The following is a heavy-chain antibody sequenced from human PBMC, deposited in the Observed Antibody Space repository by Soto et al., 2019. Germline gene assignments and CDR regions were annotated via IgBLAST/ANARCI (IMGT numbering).Heavy chain of an antibody. CDR3: AKGRIQLWSDMDV. Sequence: GGSLRLSCAASGFTFSSYAMTWVRQAPGKGLEWVSAISGTGGRTYYADSVKGRFTISSDNSKNTLYLQMNSLRAEDTAVYYCAKGRIQLWSDMDVSGQGTTVTVSS. J-gene: IGHJ6*02. V-gene: IGHV3-23*01. CDR1: GFTFSSYA. CDR2: ISGTGGRT. D-gene: IGHD5-18*01.